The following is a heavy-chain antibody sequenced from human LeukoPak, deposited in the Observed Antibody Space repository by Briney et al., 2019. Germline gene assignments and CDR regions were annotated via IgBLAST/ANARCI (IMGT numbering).Heavy chain of an antibody. V-gene: IGHV3-30*04. D-gene: IGHD2-15*01. CDR1: GFTFSSYA. CDR2: ISCDGSYI. Sequence: GRSLRLSCAASGFTFSSYAMHWVRQAPGKGLEWVAVISCDGSYIYYADSVKGRFTISRDNSKNTLYLQMNSLRAEDTAVYYCARPSGYCSGGSCYSIVGGYDFDYWGKGTLVTVSS. CDR3: ARPSGYCSGGSCYSIVGGYDFDY. J-gene: IGHJ4*02.